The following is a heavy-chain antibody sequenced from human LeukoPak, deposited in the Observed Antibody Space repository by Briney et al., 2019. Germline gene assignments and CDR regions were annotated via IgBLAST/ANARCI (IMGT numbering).Heavy chain of an antibody. V-gene: IGHV3-73*01. J-gene: IGHJ4*02. CDR1: GFTFSGSA. D-gene: IGHD6-19*01. CDR2: IRSKANSYAT. CDR3: TGTAGYSSGWPDY. Sequence: GGSLRLSCAASGFTFSGSAMRWVRQASGKGLEWVGRIRSKANSYATAYAASVKGRFTISRDDSKNTAYLQMNSLKTEDTAVYYCTGTAGYSSGWPDYWGQGTLVTVSS.